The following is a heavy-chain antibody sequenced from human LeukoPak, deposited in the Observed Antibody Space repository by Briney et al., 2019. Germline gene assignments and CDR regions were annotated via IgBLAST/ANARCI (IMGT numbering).Heavy chain of an antibody. CDR2: INHSGST. V-gene: IGHV4-34*01. CDR1: GGSFSGYY. CDR3: ARAQGYCSSTSCYTSWLDP. Sequence: PSETLSLTCAVYGGSFSGYYWSWIRQPPGKGLEWIGEINHSGSTNYNPSLKSRVTISVDTSKNQFSLKLSSVTAADTAVYYCARAQGYCSSTSCYTSWLDPWGQGTLVTVSS. J-gene: IGHJ5*02. D-gene: IGHD2-2*02.